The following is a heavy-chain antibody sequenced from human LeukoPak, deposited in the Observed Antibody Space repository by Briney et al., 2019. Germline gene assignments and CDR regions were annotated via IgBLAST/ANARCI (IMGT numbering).Heavy chain of an antibody. V-gene: IGHV5-51*01. CDR2: IYPGDSDT. Sequence: GESLKISCKGSGYSFTSYWIGWVRQMPGKGLEWMGNIYPGDSDTRYSPSFQGQVTISADKSISTAYLQWSSLKASDTAMYYCARLGGSGSYYNEVYYYYGMDVWGQGTTVTVSS. CDR3: ARLGGSGSYYNEVYYYYGMDV. J-gene: IGHJ6*02. D-gene: IGHD3-10*01. CDR1: GYSFTSYW.